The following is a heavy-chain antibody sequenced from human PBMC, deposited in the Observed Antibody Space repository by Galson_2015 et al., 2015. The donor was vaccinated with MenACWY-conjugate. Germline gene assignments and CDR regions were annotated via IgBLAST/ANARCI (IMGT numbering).Heavy chain of an antibody. CDR1: GFTISSYW. CDR3: TRQPESYYHGMDV. J-gene: IGHJ6*02. V-gene: IGHV3-7*03. D-gene: IGHD1-14*01. Sequence: SLRLSCAAPGFTISSYWMTWVRQAPGKGLEWVANIKQDGSATYYVDSVKGRFTISRDNAKNSLYLQVSSLRVEDTAVYYCTRQPESYYHGMDVWGQGTTVTVSS. CDR2: IKQDGSAT.